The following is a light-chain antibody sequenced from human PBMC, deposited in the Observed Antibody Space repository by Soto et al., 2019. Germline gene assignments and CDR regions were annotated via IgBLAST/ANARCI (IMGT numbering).Light chain of an antibody. Sequence: VMTQSPATVSVFPGEGVTLSCRASQTISTDVAWYQQNPGQAPRLLIYGASTRATGVPDRFSGGGSGTELTLTNSSLRSEDFAVYYCQQNNKWPPVTFGGGTKVEIK. CDR2: GAS. CDR3: QQNNKWPPVT. CDR1: QTISTD. J-gene: IGKJ4*01. V-gene: IGKV3-15*01.